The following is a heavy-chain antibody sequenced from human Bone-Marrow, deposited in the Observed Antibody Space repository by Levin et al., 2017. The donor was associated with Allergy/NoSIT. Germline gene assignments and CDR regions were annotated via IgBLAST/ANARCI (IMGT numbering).Heavy chain of an antibody. V-gene: IGHV5-51*01. CDR3: TRMADYFDS. CDR2: IYPGDSET. CDR1: GYKFSGKW. Sequence: KVSCKASGYKFSGKWIGWVRQTPEKGLEWVGIIYPGDSETRYSPTFQGHVTISADKSIDTAYLHWRKLESSDTALYYCTRMADYFDSWGQGTLVSVSS. J-gene: IGHJ4*02. D-gene: IGHD5-24*01.